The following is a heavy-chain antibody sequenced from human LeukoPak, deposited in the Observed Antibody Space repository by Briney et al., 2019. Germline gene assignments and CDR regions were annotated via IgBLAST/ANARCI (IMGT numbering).Heavy chain of an antibody. CDR1: GFTFSRYF. CDR3: TRDENREVPTFRLDH. J-gene: IGHJ4*02. V-gene: IGHV3-7*01. D-gene: IGHD5-24*01. CDR2: ISEDGSGT. Sequence: GGSLRLSCAASGFTFSRYFMSWVRQTPGKGLEWLANISEDGSGTYYVDAVKGRFTISRDNAKNSLYLQMSSLRVGDTAVYYCTRDENREVPTFRLDHWGQGTLVTVSS.